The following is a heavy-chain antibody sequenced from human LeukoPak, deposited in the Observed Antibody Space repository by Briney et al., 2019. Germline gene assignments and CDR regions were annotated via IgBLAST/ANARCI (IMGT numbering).Heavy chain of an antibody. CDR2: ISHSGTT. J-gene: IGHJ4*02. D-gene: IGHD6-13*01. CDR1: GGSFSGYY. V-gene: IGHV4-34*01. CDR3: ARGGIVAAADY. Sequence: SETLSLTCAVYGGSFSGYYWSWIRQPPGKGLEWIGEISHSGTTHYTPSLKTRVTISLDTSKNQFSLKLTSVTAADAAVYYCARGGIVAAADYWGQGTLVTVSS.